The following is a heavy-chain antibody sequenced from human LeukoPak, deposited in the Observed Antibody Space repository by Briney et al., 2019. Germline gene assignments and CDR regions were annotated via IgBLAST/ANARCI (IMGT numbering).Heavy chain of an antibody. J-gene: IGHJ4*02. CDR1: GFTFSSYA. V-gene: IGHV3-23*01. CDR3: AKEREAYCSGGSCYGSDKLFPADY. D-gene: IGHD2-15*01. Sequence: GGSLRLSCAASGFTFSSYAMTWVRQAPGKGLEWVSSISGTGGSAFYADSVKGRFTISRDNSKNTLYLQMNSLRAEDTAIYYCAKEREAYCSGGSCYGSDKLFPADYWGQGTLVTVSS. CDR2: ISGTGGSA.